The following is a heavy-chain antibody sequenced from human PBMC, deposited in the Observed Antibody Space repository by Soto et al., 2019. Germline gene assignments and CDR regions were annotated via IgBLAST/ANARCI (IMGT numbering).Heavy chain of an antibody. CDR3: AGDQGAACFDC. V-gene: IGHV1-46*03. CDR1: GYTFTSYG. CDR2: INPSDGGT. D-gene: IGHD6-13*01. Sequence: ASVKVSCKASGYTFTSYGISWVRQAPGQGLEWMGIINPSDGGTIFAQKFQGRVSMTRDTSTSTVYMDLSSLRSDDTAVYYCAGDQGAACFDCWGQGTMVSASS. J-gene: IGHJ4*02.